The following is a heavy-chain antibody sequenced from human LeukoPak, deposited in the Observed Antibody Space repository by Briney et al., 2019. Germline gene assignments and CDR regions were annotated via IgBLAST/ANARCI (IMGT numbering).Heavy chain of an antibody. V-gene: IGHV5-51*03. Sequence: GESLKISCKNSEYSFISYNIVWVRQMPGKGLEWMGIIYPGDSGTTYSPSFQGLVTISADKSISTAYLQWSSLKASDTAMYYCARLNAYNYGFDYWGQGTLVTVSS. J-gene: IGHJ4*02. CDR2: IYPGDSGT. CDR3: ARLNAYNYGFDY. CDR1: EYSFISYN. D-gene: IGHD5-24*01.